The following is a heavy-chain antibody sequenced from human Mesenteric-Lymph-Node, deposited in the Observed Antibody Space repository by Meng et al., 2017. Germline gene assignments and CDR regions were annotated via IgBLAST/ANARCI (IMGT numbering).Heavy chain of an antibody. CDR1: GYSFTNYG. CDR3: ARGRHCSSTTCYLSDS. Sequence: QVHLLQSGPEVRKPGASVTVSCQASGYSFTNYGINWVRQAPGKGLEWMGWTSTYNSNRNYAQSLQGRVTMTTDTSTTTAYMELRSLTFDDTAVYYCARGRHCSSTTCYLSDSWGQGTLVTVSS. V-gene: IGHV1-18*01. D-gene: IGHD2-2*01. J-gene: IGHJ4*02. CDR2: TSTYNSNR.